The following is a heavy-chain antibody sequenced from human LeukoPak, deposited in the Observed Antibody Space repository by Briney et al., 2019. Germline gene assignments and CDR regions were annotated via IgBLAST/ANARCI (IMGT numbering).Heavy chain of an antibody. CDR1: GYTFTGYY. CDR3: ARAAFTYSSGYPPNY. D-gene: IGHD6-19*01. Sequence: ASVKVSCKASGYTFTGYYMHWVRQAPGQGLEWMGWINPNSGGTNYARKFQGRVTMTRDTSISTAYMELSRLRSDDTAVYYCARAAFTYSSGYPPNYWGQGTLVTVSS. J-gene: IGHJ4*02. V-gene: IGHV1-2*02. CDR2: INPNSGGT.